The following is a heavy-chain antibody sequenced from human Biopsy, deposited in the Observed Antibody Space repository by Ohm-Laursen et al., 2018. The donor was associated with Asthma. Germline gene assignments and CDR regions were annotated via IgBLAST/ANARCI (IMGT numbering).Heavy chain of an antibody. CDR1: GFTFMGYH. D-gene: IGHD7-27*01. CDR2: INPNGGGT. CDR3: ARGQKSPGDRWFDP. V-gene: IGHV1-2*06. J-gene: IGHJ5*02. Sequence: ASVRVSCKASGFTFMGYHIFWMRQAPGQGLEWMGRINPNGGGTHYAQKFQGRVTLTRDTSISTAYMDLSALTSDDTAVYYCARGQKSPGDRWFDPWGQGTLVTVSS.